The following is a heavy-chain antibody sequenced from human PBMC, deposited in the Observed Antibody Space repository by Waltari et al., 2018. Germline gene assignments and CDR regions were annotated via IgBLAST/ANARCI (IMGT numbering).Heavy chain of an antibody. V-gene: IGHV1-69*10. CDR1: GGTFSSYA. CDR3: ARDNLPDDAFDI. J-gene: IGHJ3*02. Sequence: QVQLVQSGAEVKKPGSSVKVSCKASGGTFSSYAISWVRQAPGQGLEWMGGIIPILGISIDAQKFQCTEKITADKSTSTAYIELGSLRSEDTAVYYCARDNLPDDAFDIWGQGTMVTVSS. CDR2: IIPILGIS.